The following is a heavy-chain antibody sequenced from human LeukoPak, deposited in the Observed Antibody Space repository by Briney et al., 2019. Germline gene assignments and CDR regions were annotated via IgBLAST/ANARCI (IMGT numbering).Heavy chain of an antibody. CDR2: ISWNSGSI. Sequence: PGRSLRLSCAASGFTFDDYAMQWVRQAPGKGLEWVSGISWNSGSIGYADSVKGRFTISRDNAKNSLYLQMNSLRAEDTALYYCAKADYGGNYNYFDYWGQGTLVTVSS. D-gene: IGHD4-23*01. CDR1: GFTFDDYA. CDR3: AKADYGGNYNYFDY. J-gene: IGHJ4*02. V-gene: IGHV3-9*01.